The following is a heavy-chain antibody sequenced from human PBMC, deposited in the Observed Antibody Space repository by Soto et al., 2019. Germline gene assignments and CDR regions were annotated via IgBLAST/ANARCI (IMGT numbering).Heavy chain of an antibody. D-gene: IGHD3-22*01. CDR2: INHSGRV. CDR3: STRSYDTNGYYRFAP. J-gene: IGHJ5*01. Sequence: TPSITTAAYGGSCSGHSWTWLRQSPGKGLEWIGDINHSGRVNSRTSLKNRVTISLATSKNQFSLTLSAVTAADTAMYYCSTRSYDTNGYYRFAPCGKGTLVTVSS. V-gene: IGHV4-34*01. CDR1: GGSCSGHS.